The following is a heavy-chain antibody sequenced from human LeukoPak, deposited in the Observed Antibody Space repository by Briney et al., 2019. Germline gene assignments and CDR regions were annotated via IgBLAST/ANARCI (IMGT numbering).Heavy chain of an antibody. CDR2: INPNSGGT. V-gene: IGHV1-2*06. CDR3: TRGENRGYCSGGSCYLNWFDP. Sequence: ASVKVSCKASGYTFTGYYMHWVRQAPGQGLEWMGRINPNSGGTKYAQKFQGRVTMTRDTSISTAYMELSRLRSDDTAVYYCTRGENRGYCSGGSCYLNWFDPWGQGTLVTVSS. CDR1: GYTFTGYY. J-gene: IGHJ5*02. D-gene: IGHD2-15*01.